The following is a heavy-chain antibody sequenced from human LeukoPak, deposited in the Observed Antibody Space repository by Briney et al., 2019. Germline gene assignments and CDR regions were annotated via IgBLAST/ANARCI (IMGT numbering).Heavy chain of an antibody. Sequence: PGGSLRLSCAASGFTFSHYWMTWVRQAPGKGLEWVAQINQDGSEEYYMDSVKARFTISRDNAKNSVFLQMNSLRAEDTAVYYCERDGGVSGYDLLDYWGQGTLVTVSS. CDR2: INQDGSEE. V-gene: IGHV3-7*01. D-gene: IGHD5-12*01. J-gene: IGHJ4*02. CDR1: GFTFSHYW. CDR3: ERDGGVSGYDLLDY.